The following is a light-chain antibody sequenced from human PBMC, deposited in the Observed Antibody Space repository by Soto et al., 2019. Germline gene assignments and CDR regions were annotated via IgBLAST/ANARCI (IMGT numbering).Light chain of an antibody. Sequence: EIVLTQSPGTLSLSPGERATLSCRASQSISSSYLAWYQQKPGQPPRLLLYRTFSRATGIPDRFSGSGSGTDFTLTISRLEPEDFAVYFCQQFSSSPLTFGGGTKDGYQT. CDR3: QQFSSSPLT. J-gene: IGKJ4*01. V-gene: IGKV3-20*01. CDR1: QSISSSY. CDR2: RTF.